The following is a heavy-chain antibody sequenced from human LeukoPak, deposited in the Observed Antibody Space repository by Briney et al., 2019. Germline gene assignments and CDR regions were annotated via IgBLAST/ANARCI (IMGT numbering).Heavy chain of an antibody. CDR1: GGSISSSSYY. CDR3: TRLLKYSGSYYCDY. J-gene: IGHJ4*02. V-gene: IGHV4-39*01. Sequence: SETLSLTCTVSGGSISSSSYYWGWIRQPPGKGLEWIGSIYYSGSTYYNPSLKSRVTISVDTSKDQFSLKLSSVTAADTAVYYCTRLLKYSGSYYCDYWGQGSLVTVSS. D-gene: IGHD1-26*01. CDR2: IYYSGST.